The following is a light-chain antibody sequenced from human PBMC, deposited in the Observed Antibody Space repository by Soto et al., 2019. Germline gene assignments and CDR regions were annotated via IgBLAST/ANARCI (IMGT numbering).Light chain of an antibody. CDR3: SSYSSSNTLV. V-gene: IGLV2-14*01. J-gene: IGLJ1*01. CDR1: SSDVGGYNY. Sequence: QSALTQPASVSGSPGQSITIACTGSSSDVGGYNYVSWFQQHPGKAPKLMIYEVSNRPSGVSNRFSASKSGNTASLTISGLQAEDEATYYCSSYSSSNTLVFGTGTKVTVL. CDR2: EVS.